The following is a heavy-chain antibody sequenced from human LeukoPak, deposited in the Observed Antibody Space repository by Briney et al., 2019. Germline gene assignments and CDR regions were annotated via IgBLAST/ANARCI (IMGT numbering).Heavy chain of an antibody. V-gene: IGHV3-23*01. CDR3: AKDTTFRFDY. D-gene: IGHD1-1*01. J-gene: IGHJ4*02. CDR2: ISGFGGST. CDR1: GFTFNNYA. Sequence: PGGSLRLSCAASGFTFNNYAMNWVRQAPGKGLEWVSTISGFGGSTYYADSVKGRFTISRDNSKNTVFLQMNSLRAEDTAVYYCAKDTTFRFDYWGQGTLATVSS.